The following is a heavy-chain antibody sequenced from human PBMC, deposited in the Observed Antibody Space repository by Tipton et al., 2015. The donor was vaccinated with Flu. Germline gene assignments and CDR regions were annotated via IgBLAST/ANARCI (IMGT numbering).Heavy chain of an antibody. V-gene: IGHV3-7*01. J-gene: IGHJ4*02. CDR3: ARDPGDMVTIGALDY. CDR1: GFTLSNYW. D-gene: IGHD5-24*01. CDR2: INQDGSQK. Sequence: SLRLSCAASGFTLSNYWMTWVRQAPGKGLEWVANINQDGSQKHYVDSVKGRFTISRDNPVNSVYLQMNSLRAEDTAVYYCARDPGDMVTIGALDYWGQGTLVSVSS.